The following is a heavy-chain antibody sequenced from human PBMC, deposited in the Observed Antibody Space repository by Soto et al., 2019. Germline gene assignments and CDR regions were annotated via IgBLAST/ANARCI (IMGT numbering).Heavy chain of an antibody. Sequence: QVQLQQSGPGLVKASETLSLTCTVSGGSITNYYWSWIRQPAGKGLEWIGRMYTKERTNYNLCFKSRVTMSVDTSKNQFSLKLNAVTAAYTAVYYCARDDYKDGGNNWFDPWGQGTLVTVSS. CDR3: ARDDYKDGGNNWFDP. J-gene: IGHJ5*02. CDR1: GGSITNYY. V-gene: IGHV4-4*07. D-gene: IGHD3-16*01. CDR2: MYTKERT.